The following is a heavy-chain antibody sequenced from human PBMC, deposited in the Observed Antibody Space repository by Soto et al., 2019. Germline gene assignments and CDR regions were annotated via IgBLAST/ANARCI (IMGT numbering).Heavy chain of an antibody. V-gene: IGHV4-59*01. Sequence: SETLSLTCTVSGGSISSYYWSWIRQPPGKGLEWIGYIYYSGSTNYNPSLKSRVTISVDTSKNQFSLKLSSVTAADTAVYYCARDDSSGYLDYWGQGTLVTVSS. CDR3: ARDDSSGYLDY. D-gene: IGHD3-22*01. J-gene: IGHJ4*02. CDR1: GGSISSYY. CDR2: IYYSGST.